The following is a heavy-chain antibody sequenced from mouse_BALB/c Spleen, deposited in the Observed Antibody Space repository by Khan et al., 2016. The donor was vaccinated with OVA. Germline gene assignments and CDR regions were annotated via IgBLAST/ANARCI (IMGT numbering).Heavy chain of an antibody. CDR1: GFTFSTYG. Sequence: EVQLQESGGDLVKPGGSLKLSCAASGFTFSTYGMSWVRQTPDKRLEWVATISSGGHSTYYPASVTGRFIISRDNAKRTLYLQMSRLTSEDTAIYYCARRSYYYNSEGFAYWGQGTLVTVAA. V-gene: IGHV5-6*01. CDR3: ARRSYYYNSEGFAY. J-gene: IGHJ3*01. D-gene: IGHD1-1*01. CDR2: ISSGGHST.